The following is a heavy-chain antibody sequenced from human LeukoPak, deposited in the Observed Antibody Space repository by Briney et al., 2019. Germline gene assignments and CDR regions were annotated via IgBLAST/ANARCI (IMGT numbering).Heavy chain of an antibody. CDR3: ATGVQGYFSGSSCYRGVFDY. V-gene: IGHV3-21*03. J-gene: IGHJ4*02. Sequence: GGSLRISCAGSGFTFSTYSMNLIRQAPGKGLEWVSSISSGGSYIYYGDSVKGRFTISRDNAKNSLYLQLNSLRAEDTAVYYCATGVQGYFSGSSCYRGVFDYWGQGTLVTVSS. CDR2: ISSGGSYI. CDR1: GFTFSTYS. D-gene: IGHD2-15*01.